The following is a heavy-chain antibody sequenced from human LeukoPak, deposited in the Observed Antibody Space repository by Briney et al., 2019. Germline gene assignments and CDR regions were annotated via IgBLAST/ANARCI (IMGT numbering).Heavy chain of an antibody. CDR1: GYTFSNYG. CDR2: ISVYTGYT. D-gene: IGHD3-9*01. V-gene: IGHV1-18*01. Sequence: ASVKVSCKASGYTFSNYGVTWVRQAPGQGLEWMGWISVYTGYTNYAQNFQGRVTMTTDTSTNTAYMELRSLTSDDTAVYFCARDGGYFDWPRPRPGKYYFNYWGQGTLVTVTS. CDR3: ARDGGYFDWPRPRPGKYYFNY. J-gene: IGHJ4*02.